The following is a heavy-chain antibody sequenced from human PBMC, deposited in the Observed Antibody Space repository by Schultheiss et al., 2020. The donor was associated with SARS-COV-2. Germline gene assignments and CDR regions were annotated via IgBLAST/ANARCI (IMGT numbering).Heavy chain of an antibody. CDR2: IYYSGST. J-gene: IGHJ4*02. D-gene: IGHD3-3*01. V-gene: IGHV4-59*01. CDR1: GGSFSGYY. CDR3: ARGGAGITIFGVVVPFDY. Sequence: SETLSLTCAVYGGSFSGYYWSWIRQPPGKGLEWIGYIYYSGSTNYNPSLKSRVTISVDTSKNQFSLKLSSVTAADTAVYYCARGGAGITIFGVVVPFDYWGQGTLVTVSS.